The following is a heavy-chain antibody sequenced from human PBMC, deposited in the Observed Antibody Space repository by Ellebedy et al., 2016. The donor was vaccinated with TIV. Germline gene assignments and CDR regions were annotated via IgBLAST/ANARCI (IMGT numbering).Heavy chain of an antibody. D-gene: IGHD3-22*01. J-gene: IGHJ6*02. CDR2: ISSSSSYI. CDR1: GFTFSSYA. CDR3: AREVWDSSGYADYYGMDV. Sequence: GESLKISCAASGFTFSSYAMSWVRQAPGKGLEWVSSISSSSSYIYYADSVKGRFTISRDNAKNSLYLQMNSLRAEDTAVYYCAREVWDSSGYADYYGMDVWGQGTTVTVSS. V-gene: IGHV3-21*01.